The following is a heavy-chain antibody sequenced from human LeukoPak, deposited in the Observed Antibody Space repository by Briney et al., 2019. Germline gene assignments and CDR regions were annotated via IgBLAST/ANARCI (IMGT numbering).Heavy chain of an antibody. CDR3: ARGQLWQTGWFDP. V-gene: IGHV3-21*01. Sequence: GGSLRLSCAASGFTSSDYSMHWVRQAPGEGLEWVSTISSTSSYIYSADSLKGRFTISRDNAKNSLYLQMSTLRAEDTAVYYCARGQLWQTGWFDPWGQGTLVTVSS. J-gene: IGHJ5*02. CDR2: ISSTSSYI. D-gene: IGHD5-18*01. CDR1: GFTSSDYS.